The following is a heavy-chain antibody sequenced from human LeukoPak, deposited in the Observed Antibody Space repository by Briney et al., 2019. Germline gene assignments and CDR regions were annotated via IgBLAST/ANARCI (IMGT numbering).Heavy chain of an antibody. CDR1: GYTFTTYG. D-gene: IGHD2-15*01. CDR3: AKRYCSGGSCYDFGY. Sequence: SVKVSCKTSGYTFTTYGLSWVRQAPGQGLEWMGRIIPILGIANYAQKFQGRVTITADKSTSTAYMELSSLRSEDTAVYYCAKRYCSGGSCYDFGYWGQGTLVTVSS. CDR2: IIPILGIA. V-gene: IGHV1-69*04. J-gene: IGHJ4*02.